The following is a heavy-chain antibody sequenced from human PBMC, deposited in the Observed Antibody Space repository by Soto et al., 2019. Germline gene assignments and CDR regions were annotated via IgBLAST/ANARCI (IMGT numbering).Heavy chain of an antibody. D-gene: IGHD4-4*01. CDR3: TKDRTKIGGDNSQYDYGMDV. V-gene: IGHV4-59*01. CDR1: GASSSGNY. Sequence: QVQLQESGPGLVKPSWTLSLTCTVSGASSSGNYWSWIRQPPGKGLEWLGSVEHSGSANYNPSLRSRVTISIETSKNKFSLNLRYVTAADTAVYYCTKDRTKIGGDNSQYDYGMDVWGQGTTVTVSS. CDR2: VEHSGSA. J-gene: IGHJ6*02.